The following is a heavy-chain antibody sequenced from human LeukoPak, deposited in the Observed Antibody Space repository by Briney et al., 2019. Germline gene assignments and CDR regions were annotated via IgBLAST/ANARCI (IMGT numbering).Heavy chain of an antibody. D-gene: IGHD3-16*01. CDR3: ARGYDYAWGSSYCALDV. V-gene: IGHV4-59*01. Sequence: SETLSLTCTVSGGSTRRYYWNWIRQTPGKGLEWIRYLNNSGISYYRPSLKSRVTISLDASMNQLSLNLTSVTVADTAMYYCARGYDYAWGSSYCALDVWGPGTPVTVSS. CDR2: LNNSGIS. CDR1: GGSTRRYY. J-gene: IGHJ6*02.